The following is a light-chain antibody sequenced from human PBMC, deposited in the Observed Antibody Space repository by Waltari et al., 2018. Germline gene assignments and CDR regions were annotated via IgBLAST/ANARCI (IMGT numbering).Light chain of an antibody. CDR2: DNS. Sequence: SYVLTQPPSVSVAPGQTARITCGATNIGDKSLHWSQQKPGQAPVLVVYDNSDRPSGIPERFSGSNSEDTATLTISRVEAGDEADYYCQVWDSSSDHPNYVFGTGTKVTVL. CDR3: QVWDSSSDHPNYV. CDR1: NIGDKS. V-gene: IGLV3-21*02. J-gene: IGLJ1*01.